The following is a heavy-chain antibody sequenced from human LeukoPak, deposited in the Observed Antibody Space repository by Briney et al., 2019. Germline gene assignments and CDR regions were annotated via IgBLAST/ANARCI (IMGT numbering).Heavy chain of an antibody. CDR3: ARALRYFDWFPSYYYYGMDV. CDR2: IYYSGST. V-gene: IGHV4-59*12. CDR1: GGSISSYY. D-gene: IGHD3-9*01. Sequence: PSETLSLTCTVSGGSISSYYWSWIRQPPGKGLEWIGYIYYSGSTNYNPSLKSRVTISVDTSKNKFSLKLSSVPAADTAVYYCARALRYFDWFPSYYYYGMDVWGQGTTVTVSS. J-gene: IGHJ6*02.